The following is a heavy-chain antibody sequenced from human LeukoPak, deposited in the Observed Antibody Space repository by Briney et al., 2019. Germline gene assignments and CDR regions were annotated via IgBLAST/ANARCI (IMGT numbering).Heavy chain of an antibody. CDR3: ARLYDSSGYYYENWYFDL. D-gene: IGHD3-22*01. CDR2: IYPGDSDT. V-gene: IGHV5-51*01. J-gene: IGHJ2*01. CDR1: GYSFTSYW. Sequence: GESLKISCKGSGYSFTSYWIGWVRQMPGKGLEWMGIIYPGDSDTRYSPSFQGQVTISVDKSISTAYLQWSSLKASDTAMYYCARLYDSSGYYYENWYFDLWGRGTLVTVSS.